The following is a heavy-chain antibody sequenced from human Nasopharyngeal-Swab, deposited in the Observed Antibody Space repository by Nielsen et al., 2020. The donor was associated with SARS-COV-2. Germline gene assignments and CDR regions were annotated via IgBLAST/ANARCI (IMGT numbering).Heavy chain of an antibody. CDR3: AKDLLAYDILTGYSS. V-gene: IGHV3-23*01. CDR1: GFTFSSYA. D-gene: IGHD3-9*01. J-gene: IGHJ4*02. CDR2: ISGSGGST. Sequence: GGSLRLSCAASGFTFSSYAMSWVRQAPGKGLEWVSAISGSGGSTYYADSVKGRFTISRDNSKNTLYLQMNSLGAEDTAVYYCAKDLLAYDILTGYSSWGQGTLVTVSS.